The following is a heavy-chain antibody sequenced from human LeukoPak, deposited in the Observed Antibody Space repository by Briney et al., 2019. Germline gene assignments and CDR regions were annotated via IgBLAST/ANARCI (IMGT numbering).Heavy chain of an antibody. D-gene: IGHD2-2*01. CDR2: IYPADSDT. J-gene: IGHJ3*02. CDR3: ARGIVVVLAARTDAFDI. CDR1: GYSFTSYW. V-gene: IGHV5-51*01. Sequence: GESLKISCKGSGYSFTSYWIGWVLQMPGKGLEWMGIIYPADSDTRYSPSFQGQVTISADKSITTAYLQWSSLKASDTAMYYCARGIVVVLAARTDAFDIWGQGAMVTVSS.